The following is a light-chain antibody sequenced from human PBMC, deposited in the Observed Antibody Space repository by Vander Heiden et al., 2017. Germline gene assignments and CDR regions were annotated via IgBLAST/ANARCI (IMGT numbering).Light chain of an antibody. J-gene: IGKJ2*01. V-gene: IGKV3-15*01. CDR2: GAS. Sequence: DIVMTQSPATLSVSLGERATLSCSASQSVTSNLAWYQQQPGQAPRLLIYGASTRATGIPARFSGSGSGTEFTLTISSLQSEDFAVYYCQQYNNWPLYTFGQGTKLEIK. CDR1: QSVTSN. CDR3: QQYNNWPLYT.